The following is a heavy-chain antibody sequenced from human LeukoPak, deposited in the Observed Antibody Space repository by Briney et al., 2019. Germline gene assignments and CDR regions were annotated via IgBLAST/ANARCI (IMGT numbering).Heavy chain of an antibody. CDR1: GFTVSSNY. V-gene: IGHV3-53*01. J-gene: IGHJ4*02. CDR2: IYSGGST. D-gene: IGHD5-24*01. CDR3: ARDGGRDGYNPFDY. Sequence: PGGSLRLSCAASGFTVSSNYMSWVRQAPGKGLEWVSVIYSGGSTYYADSVKGRFTISRDNSKNTLYLQMNSLRAEDTAVYYCARDGGRDGYNPFDYWGLGTLVTVSS.